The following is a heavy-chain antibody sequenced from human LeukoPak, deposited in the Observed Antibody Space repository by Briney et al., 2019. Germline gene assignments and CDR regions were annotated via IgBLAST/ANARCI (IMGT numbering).Heavy chain of an antibody. J-gene: IGHJ3*02. CDR2: INPKSGGT. V-gene: IGHV1-2*02. CDR1: GYSFTGHY. D-gene: IGHD3-10*01. CDR3: ARNLWFGESSDAFDM. Sequence: GASVKFSGKASGYSFTGHYVHWVRQAPGQGLEGMGWINPKSGGTNYAQKFQGRVTMTRDTSISTAYMDMSSLRSDDTAVYYCARNLWFGESSDAFDMWGQGTMVTVSS.